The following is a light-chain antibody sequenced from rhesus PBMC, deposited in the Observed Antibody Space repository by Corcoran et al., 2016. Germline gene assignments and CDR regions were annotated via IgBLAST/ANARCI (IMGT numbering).Light chain of an antibody. V-gene: IGKV1-74*01. CDR3: QQYSSRIT. J-gene: IGKJ4*01. CDR2: KAS. Sequence: DIQMTQSPSSLSASVGDRVTITCRASENVNNYLNWYQQKPGKAPKLLIYKASTLQSGVPSRFSGSGSGTDYTFTISSLQSEDVATYYCQQYSSRITFGGGTKVELK. CDR1: ENVNNY.